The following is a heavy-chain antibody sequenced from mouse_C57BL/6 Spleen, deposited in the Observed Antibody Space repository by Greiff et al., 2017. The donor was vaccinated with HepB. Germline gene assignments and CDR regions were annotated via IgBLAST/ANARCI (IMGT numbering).Heavy chain of an antibody. V-gene: IGHV5-6*02. D-gene: IGHD2-4*01. Sequence: DVKLVESGGDLVKPGGSLKLSCAASGFTFSSYGMSWVRQTPDKRLEWVATISSGGSYTYYPDSVKGRFTISRDNAKNTLYLQMSSLKSEDTAMYYCARQGDYDGRYFDVWGTGTTVTVSS. CDR2: ISSGGSYT. CDR1: GFTFSSYG. CDR3: ARQGDYDGRYFDV. J-gene: IGHJ1*03.